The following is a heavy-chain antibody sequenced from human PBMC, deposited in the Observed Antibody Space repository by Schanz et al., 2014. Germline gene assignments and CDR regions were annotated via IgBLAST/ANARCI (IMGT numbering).Heavy chain of an antibody. V-gene: IGHV3-48*01. J-gene: IGHJ4*02. Sequence: EGQLAESGGGLVQPGGSLRLSCAASGFTFSSYAMSWVRQAPGKGLEWVSYVIRSTPDIYYADSVKGRFTISRDNSKNTLYLQMNTLRAEDTAVYYCARDRGYCSGGSCLTFDYWGQGTLVTVSS. CDR2: VIRSTPDI. CDR3: ARDRGYCSGGSCLTFDY. CDR1: GFTFSSYA. D-gene: IGHD2-15*01.